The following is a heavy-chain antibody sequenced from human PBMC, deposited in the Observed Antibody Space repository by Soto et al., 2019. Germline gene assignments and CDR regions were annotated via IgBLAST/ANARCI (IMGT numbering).Heavy chain of an antibody. J-gene: IGHJ6*02. V-gene: IGHV4-34*01. D-gene: IGHD3-22*01. CDR1: GGSFSGYY. CDR2: IYYSGST. CDR3: ARGWHDSSVYYYYGMDV. Sequence: PSETLSLTCAVYGGSFSGYYGGWIRQPPGKGLEWIGSIYYSGSTYYNPSLKSRVTISVDTSKNQFSLKLSSVTAADTAVYYCARGWHDSSVYYYYGMDVWGQGTTVTVSS.